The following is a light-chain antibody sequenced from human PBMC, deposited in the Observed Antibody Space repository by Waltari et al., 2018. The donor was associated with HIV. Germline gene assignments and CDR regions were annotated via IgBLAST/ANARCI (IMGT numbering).Light chain of an antibody. J-gene: IGLJ3*02. CDR2: EVT. CDR1: SSDIGAYKY. V-gene: IGLV2-14*01. Sequence: QSALTQPASVSGSPGQSITISCTGTSSDIGAYKYVSWYQQHPGKAPKLMIYEVTNRPSGVSNRFSGSKSGNTASLTISGLQTEDEADYYCSSYTSSSNSFGGGTKVTVL. CDR3: SSYTSSSNS.